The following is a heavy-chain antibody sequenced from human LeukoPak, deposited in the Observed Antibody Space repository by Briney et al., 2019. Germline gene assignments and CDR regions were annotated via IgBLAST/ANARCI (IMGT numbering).Heavy chain of an antibody. J-gene: IGHJ4*02. CDR3: ATVQRWRVSSSEYYFDY. D-gene: IGHD6-13*01. Sequence: ASVKVSCKVSGYTLTELSMHWMRQAPGKGLEWMGGFDPEDGETIYAQKFQGRVTMTEDTSTDTAYMELSSLRSEDTAVYYCATVQRWRVSSSEYYFDYWGQGTLVTVSS. V-gene: IGHV1-24*01. CDR1: GYTLTELS. CDR2: FDPEDGET.